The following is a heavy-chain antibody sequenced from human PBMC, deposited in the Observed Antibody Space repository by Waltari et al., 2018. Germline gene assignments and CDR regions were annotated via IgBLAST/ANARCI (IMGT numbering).Heavy chain of an antibody. CDR2: IYYSGST. CDR1: GGSISSSSYY. J-gene: IGHJ5*02. V-gene: IGHV4-39*07. Sequence: QLQLQESGPGLVKPSETLSLPCTVSGGSISSSSYYWGLIRQPPGKGLEWIGSIYYSGSTYYNPSLKRRVTRSVDTSKNQFALKLSSVTAADTAVYYCARERIAAPNWFDPWGQGTLVTVSS. CDR3: ARERIAAPNWFDP. D-gene: IGHD6-13*01.